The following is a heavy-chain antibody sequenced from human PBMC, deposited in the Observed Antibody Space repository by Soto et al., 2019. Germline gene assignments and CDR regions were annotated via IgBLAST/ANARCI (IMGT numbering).Heavy chain of an antibody. CDR1: GFTFSSYA. Sequence: EVQLLESGGGLVQPGGSLRLSCAASGFTFSSYAMSWVRQAPGKGLEWVSAISGSGGSTYYADSVKGRFTISRDNSKNTLYLQMNSLRAEDTAVYYCAKYLVVVVAATVGLDYWGQGTLVTVSS. D-gene: IGHD2-15*01. CDR3: AKYLVVVVAATVGLDY. CDR2: ISGSGGST. J-gene: IGHJ4*02. V-gene: IGHV3-23*01.